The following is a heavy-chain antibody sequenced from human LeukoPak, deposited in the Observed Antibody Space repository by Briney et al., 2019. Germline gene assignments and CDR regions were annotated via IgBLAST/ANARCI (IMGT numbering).Heavy chain of an antibody. V-gene: IGHV3-23*01. D-gene: IGHD6-19*01. Sequence: PGGSLRLSCAASGFTFSNYAMSWVRQAPGKGLEWVSSISGSGASTYYADSVKGRFTISRDNSKNTLYLQINSLRAEDTAVYYCAKEPAKQWLALGDYWGQGTLVTVSS. CDR3: AKEPAKQWLALGDY. CDR1: GFTFSNYA. J-gene: IGHJ4*02. CDR2: ISGSGAST.